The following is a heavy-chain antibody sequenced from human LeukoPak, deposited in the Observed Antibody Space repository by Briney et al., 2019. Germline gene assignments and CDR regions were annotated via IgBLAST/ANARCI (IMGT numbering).Heavy chain of an antibody. V-gene: IGHV4-34*01. D-gene: IGHD6-13*01. CDR3: ARAPGSSWYSYYYGMDV. CDR1: GGSFSGYY. Sequence: ASETLSLTCAVYGGSFSGYYWGWIRQPPGKGLEWIGEINHSGSTNYNPSLKSRVTISVDTSKTQFSLKLSSVTAADTAVYYCARAPGSSWYSYYYGMDVWGQGTTVTVSS. J-gene: IGHJ6*02. CDR2: INHSGST.